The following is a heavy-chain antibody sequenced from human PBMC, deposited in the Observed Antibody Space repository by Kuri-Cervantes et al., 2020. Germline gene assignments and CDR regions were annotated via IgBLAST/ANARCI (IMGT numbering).Heavy chain of an antibody. J-gene: IGHJ5*02. CDR2: INHSGST. CDR3: ARQGYGSTTPEFDP. D-gene: IGHD2-2*01. Sequence: SQTLSLTCAVYGGSFSGYYWSWIRQPPGKGLEWIGEINHSGSTNYNPSLKSRVTISVDTSKNQFSLKLSSVTAADTAVYYCARQGYGSTTPEFDPWGQGTLVTVSS. CDR1: GGSFSGYY. V-gene: IGHV4-34*01.